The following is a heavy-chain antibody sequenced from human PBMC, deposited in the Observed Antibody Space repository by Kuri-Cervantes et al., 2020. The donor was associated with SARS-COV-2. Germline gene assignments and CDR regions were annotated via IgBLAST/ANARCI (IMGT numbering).Heavy chain of an antibody. J-gene: IGHJ3*02. CDR1: GYSISSGYY. CDR2: INHSGST. D-gene: IGHD6-6*01. CDR3: ATPARPGAFDAFDI. V-gene: IGHV4-38-2*01. Sequence: SETLSLTCAVSGYSISSGYYWGWIRQPPGKGLEWIGEINHSGSTNYNPSLKSRVTISVDTSKNQFSLKLSSVTAADTAVYYCATPARPGAFDAFDIWGQGTMVTVSS.